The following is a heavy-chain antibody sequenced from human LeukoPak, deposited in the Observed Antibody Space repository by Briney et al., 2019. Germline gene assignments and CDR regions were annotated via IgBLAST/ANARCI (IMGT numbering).Heavy chain of an antibody. V-gene: IGHV3-30*02. CDR2: LRYDGSSK. Sequence: GGSLRLSCAASGFTFSNSGMHWVRQAPGKGLEWVSFLRYDGSSKFYTDSVKGRFTISRDNAKNSLYLQMNSLRAEDTAVYYCAREGAMDYYDSSGYYGTYYFDYWGQGTLVTVSS. CDR3: AREGAMDYYDSSGYYGTYYFDY. D-gene: IGHD3-22*01. J-gene: IGHJ4*02. CDR1: GFTFSNSG.